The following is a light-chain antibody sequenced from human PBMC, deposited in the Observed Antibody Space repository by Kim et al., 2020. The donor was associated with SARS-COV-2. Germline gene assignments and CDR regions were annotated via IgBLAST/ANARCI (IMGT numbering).Light chain of an antibody. J-gene: IGLJ2*01. CDR2: RNN. Sequence: RQTARRTCTGNGNNNGNRGAAWLQQHQGHPPKLLSYRNNSRHSGISERFSASRSGNTASLTIIGLQPADEADYFCSTWDSSLSAVVFGGGTQLTVL. CDR3: STWDSSLSAVV. CDR1: GNNNGNRG. V-gene: IGLV10-54*01.